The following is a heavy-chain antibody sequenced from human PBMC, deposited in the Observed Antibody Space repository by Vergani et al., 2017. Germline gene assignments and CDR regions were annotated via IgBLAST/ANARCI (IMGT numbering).Heavy chain of an antibody. J-gene: IGHJ4*02. Sequence: QVQLQESGPGLVKPSQTLALTCSVSGDSISRNDYYWTWIRQPPGKGLEWLGYIYYSGSTYYNPSLKSRLTMSVDTSKNQFSLELSSVTASDTAMYYCASKPTXTTWYSVKYYFDFWGQGTLVAVSS. CDR1: GDSISRNDYY. CDR3: ASKPTXTTWYSVKYYFDF. D-gene: IGHD6-13*01. CDR2: IYYSGST. V-gene: IGHV4-30-4*08.